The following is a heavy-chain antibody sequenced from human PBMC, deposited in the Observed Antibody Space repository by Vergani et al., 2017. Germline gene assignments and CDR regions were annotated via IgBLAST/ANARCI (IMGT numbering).Heavy chain of an antibody. CDR2: IIPIFGTA. D-gene: IGHD1-26*01. J-gene: IGHJ4*02. Sequence: QVQLVQSGAELKKPGSSVKLSCKASGFTFSSYAISWVRPAPGQGLEWMGGIIPIFGTANYAQKFQGRVTITEDESTSTAYMELGSLRSEDTAVYYCASGGEWELPFDYGGQGTLVTVSS. CDR1: GFTFSSYA. CDR3: ASGGEWELPFDY. V-gene: IGHV1-69*01.